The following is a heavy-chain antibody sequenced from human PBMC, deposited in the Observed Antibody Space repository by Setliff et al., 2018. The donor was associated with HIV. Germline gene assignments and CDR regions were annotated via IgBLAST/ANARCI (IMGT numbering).Heavy chain of an antibody. V-gene: IGHV4-4*08. J-gene: IGHJ2*01. D-gene: IGHD3-10*01. Sequence: PSETLSLTCSVSGGSISSYYWSWIRQPPGEGLEWIGYIYTSESSNYNPSFKSRVTFSVDTSKNQFSLKLSSVTAADTAVYYCARSARFFYASGSRRYFDLWGRGTLVTVSS. CDR3: ARSARFFYASGSRRYFDL. CDR2: IYTSESS. CDR1: GGSISSYY.